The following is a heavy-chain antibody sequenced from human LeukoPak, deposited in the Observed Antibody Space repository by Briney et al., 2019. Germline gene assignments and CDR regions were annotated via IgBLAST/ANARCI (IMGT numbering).Heavy chain of an antibody. Sequence: GGSLRLSCAASGVTLSTYAMSWARQAPGKGLEWVSGISSSGSGDNTYYADSVKGRFTISRDNSRNTLYLQMITLRAEDTAVYFCVKQFVDVWGQGTLVTVSS. CDR3: VKQFVDV. CDR2: ISSSGSGDNT. J-gene: IGHJ5*02. D-gene: IGHD5-24*01. CDR1: GVTLSTYA. V-gene: IGHV3-23*01.